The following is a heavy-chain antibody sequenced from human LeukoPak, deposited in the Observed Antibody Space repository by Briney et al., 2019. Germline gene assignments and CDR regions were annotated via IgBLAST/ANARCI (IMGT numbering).Heavy chain of an antibody. J-gene: IGHJ4*02. CDR1: GFTFSSYG. CDR2: ISSNGGVT. Sequence: PGGSLRPSCAASGFTFSSYGMHWVRQAPGKGLKYVSAISSNGGVTYYADSVKGRFTISRDNSKNTLYLQMSSLRPDDTALYYCVKVRGHGFGSGEDYWGQGTLVTVSS. D-gene: IGHD5-12*01. V-gene: IGHV3-64D*06. CDR3: VKVRGHGFGSGEDY.